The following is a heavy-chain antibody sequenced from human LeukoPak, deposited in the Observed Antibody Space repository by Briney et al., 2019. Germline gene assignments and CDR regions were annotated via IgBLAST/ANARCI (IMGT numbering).Heavy chain of an antibody. CDR3: ARDRRLLPMVLDY. CDR2: IIPIFGTA. V-gene: IGHV1-69*01. CDR1: GGTFSSYA. D-gene: IGHD1-26*01. Sequence: SVKVSCKASGGTFSSYAFSWVRQAPGQGLEWMGGIIPIFGTANYAQKFQGRVTITADESTSTAYMELSSLRSEDAAVYYCARDRRLLPMVLDYWGQGTLVTVSS. J-gene: IGHJ4*02.